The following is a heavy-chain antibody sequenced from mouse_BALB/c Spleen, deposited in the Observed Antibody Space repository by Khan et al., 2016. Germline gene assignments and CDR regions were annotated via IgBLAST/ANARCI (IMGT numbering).Heavy chain of an antibody. Sequence: EVKLLESGGGLVQPGGSLKLSCAASGFDFSRYWMNWVRQAPGKGLEWIGEINPDSSTTNYTPSLKDKFIISRDNAKNTLYLQLSKVRSEDTALYYCAGLYSYGTSDYWGQGTTLTVSS. V-gene: IGHV4-1*02. CDR3: AGLYSYGTSDY. D-gene: IGHD1-1*01. CDR1: GFDFSRYW. CDR2: INPDSSTT. J-gene: IGHJ2*01.